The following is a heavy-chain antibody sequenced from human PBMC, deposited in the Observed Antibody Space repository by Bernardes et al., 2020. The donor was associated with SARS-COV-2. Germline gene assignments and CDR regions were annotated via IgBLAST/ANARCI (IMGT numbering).Heavy chain of an antibody. D-gene: IGHD4-17*01. CDR1: GFSFNNYW. J-gene: IGHJ6*02. Sequence: GGSLRLSCTASGFSFNNYWMHWGRQAPGKGLVWVARLNPDGSSKDYAASVKGRFTISRNNAENILYLQMNSLRVDETAVYYCATGGDGASAPGMDVWGQGTMVTVSS. CDR3: ATGGDGASAPGMDV. V-gene: IGHV3-74*01. CDR2: LNPDGSSK.